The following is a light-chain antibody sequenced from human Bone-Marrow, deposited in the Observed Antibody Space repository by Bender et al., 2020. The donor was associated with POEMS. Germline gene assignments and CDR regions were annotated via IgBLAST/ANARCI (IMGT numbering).Light chain of an antibody. CDR3: CSYAGSYKFV. CDR2: DVS. J-gene: IGLJ1*01. CDR1: SRDVGDYTL. Sequence: QSALTQPASVSGSPGQSVTISCTGTSRDVGDYTLVSWYQHHPGRAPKLLIHDVSQRPSGVPDRFSASKSGNTASLTISGLQADDEADYYCCSYAGSYKFVFGTGTQVTV. V-gene: IGLV2-11*01.